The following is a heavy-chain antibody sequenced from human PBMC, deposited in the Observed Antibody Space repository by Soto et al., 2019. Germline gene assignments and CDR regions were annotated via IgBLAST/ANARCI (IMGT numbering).Heavy chain of an antibody. V-gene: IGHV1-46*01. CDR2: INPSGGST. J-gene: IGHJ6*03. CDR3: AREAVVVPGGDDYYYYMDV. Sequence: ASVKVSCKASGYTFTSYYMHWVRQAPGQGLEWMGIINPSGGSTSYAQKFQGRVTMTRDTSTSTVYMELSSLRSEDTAVYYCAREAVVVPGGDDYYYYMDVWGKGTTVTVSS. CDR1: GYTFTSYY. D-gene: IGHD2-2*01.